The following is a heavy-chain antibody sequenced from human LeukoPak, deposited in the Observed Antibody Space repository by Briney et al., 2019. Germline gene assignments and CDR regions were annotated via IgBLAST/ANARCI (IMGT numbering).Heavy chain of an antibody. CDR3: ARDGSARSLGN. CDR1: GFSVSSKY. V-gene: IGHV3-53*01. CDR2: IDNGGNT. J-gene: IGHJ4*02. D-gene: IGHD6-6*01. Sequence: GRSLRLSCAASGFSVSSKYMSWVPQAPGNGLEWGSVIDNGGNTYYADSVKGRFTISRDNSKNTLYLQMNSLRAEDTAVYYCARDGSARSLGNWGQGTLVSVSS.